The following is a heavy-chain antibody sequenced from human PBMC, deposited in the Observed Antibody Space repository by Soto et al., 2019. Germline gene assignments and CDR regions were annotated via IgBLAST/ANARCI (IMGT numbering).Heavy chain of an antibody. Sequence: EVQLVESGGGLVQPGGSLRLSCAASGFTFSSYGMHWVRQAPGKGLVWVSRINSDGSSTNYADSVKGRFTISRDNAKNTLYLQMNSLRAEDPAVYFCARGYRGSYGNDYWGQGTLVTVSS. CDR2: INSDGSST. D-gene: IGHD1-26*01. CDR3: ARGYRGSYGNDY. V-gene: IGHV3-74*01. J-gene: IGHJ4*02. CDR1: GFTFSSYG.